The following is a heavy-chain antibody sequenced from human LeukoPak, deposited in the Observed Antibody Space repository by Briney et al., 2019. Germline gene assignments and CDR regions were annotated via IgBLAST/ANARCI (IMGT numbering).Heavy chain of an antibody. D-gene: IGHD3-3*01. Sequence: ASVSVSCKASGYTFTSYDINWARQATGQGLEWMGWMNPNSGNTGYAQKFQGRVTMTRNTSISTAYMELSSLRSEDTAVYYCARGYGPPSEGHNMYYDFWSGYYSTGYYYYGMDVWGQGTTVTVSS. J-gene: IGHJ6*02. CDR2: MNPNSGNT. CDR3: ARGYGPPSEGHNMYYDFWSGYYSTGYYYYGMDV. CDR1: GYTFTSYD. V-gene: IGHV1-8*01.